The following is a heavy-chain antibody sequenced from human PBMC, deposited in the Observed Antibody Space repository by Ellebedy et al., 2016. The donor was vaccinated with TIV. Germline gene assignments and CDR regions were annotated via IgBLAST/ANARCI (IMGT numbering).Heavy chain of an antibody. V-gene: IGHV3-48*01. CDR1: GFTLSDYS. D-gene: IGHD6-19*01. CDR2: ISSTSSTI. Sequence: GESLKISCAASGFTLSDYSMSWVRQAPGKGLEWVSYISSTSSTIYYADSVKGRFTVSRDNPKNSLFLQMNSLRTGDTAVYYCARRVAGKASFDYWGQGTLVTVSS. J-gene: IGHJ4*02. CDR3: ARRVAGKASFDY.